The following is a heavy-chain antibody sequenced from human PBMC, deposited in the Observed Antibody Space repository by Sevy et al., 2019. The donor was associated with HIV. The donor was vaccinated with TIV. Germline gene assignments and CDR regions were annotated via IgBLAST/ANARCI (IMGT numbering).Heavy chain of an antibody. CDR3: ARLYYDYVWGSDPVKDFDY. D-gene: IGHD3-16*02. CDR2: ISSSSSTI. V-gene: IGHV3-48*02. Sequence: GGSLRLSCAASGFTFSSYSMNWVRQAPGKGLEWVSYISSSSSTIYYAESVKGRFTISRDNAKNSQYLQMNSLRDEDTAVYYCARLYYDYVWGSDPVKDFDYWGQGTLVTVSS. J-gene: IGHJ4*02. CDR1: GFTFSSYS.